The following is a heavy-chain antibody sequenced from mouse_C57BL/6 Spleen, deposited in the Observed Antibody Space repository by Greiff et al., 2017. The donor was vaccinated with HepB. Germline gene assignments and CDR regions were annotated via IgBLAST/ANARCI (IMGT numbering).Heavy chain of an antibody. V-gene: IGHV1-9*01. Sequence: VKLQQSGAELMKPGASVKLSCKATGYTFTGYWIEWVKQRPGHGLEWIGEILPGSGSTNYNEKFKGKATFTADTSSNTAYMQLSSLTTEDSAIYYCARGLLGTTVVATDYYAMDYWGQGTSVTVSS. J-gene: IGHJ4*01. CDR1: GYTFTGYW. CDR2: ILPGSGST. CDR3: ARGLLGTTVVATDYYAMDY. D-gene: IGHD1-1*01.